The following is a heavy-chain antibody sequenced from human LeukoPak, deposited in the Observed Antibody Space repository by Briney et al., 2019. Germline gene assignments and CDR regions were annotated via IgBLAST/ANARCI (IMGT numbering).Heavy chain of an antibody. J-gene: IGHJ4*02. CDR3: ARGGSGYGSGINDY. Sequence: ASVKVSCKASGYTFTSFPMNWVRQALGQGLEWMGWINTNTGNPTYAQGFTGRFVFSLDTSASTAYLQISSLKAEDSAVYYCARGGSGYGSGINDYWGQGTLVTVSS. CDR2: INTNTGNP. V-gene: IGHV7-4-1*02. CDR1: GYTFTSFP. D-gene: IGHD3-10*01.